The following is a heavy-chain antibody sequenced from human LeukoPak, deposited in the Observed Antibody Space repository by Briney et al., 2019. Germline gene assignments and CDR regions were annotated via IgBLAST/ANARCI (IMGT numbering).Heavy chain of an antibody. CDR1: GFTFSSYE. D-gene: IGHD3-3*01. CDR3: ARAHGYDIGGY. CDR2: ISSSGSTV. V-gene: IGHV3-48*03. J-gene: IGHJ4*02. Sequence: GGSLRLSCAASGFTFSSYEMNWVRQAPGKGLEWVSYISSSGSTVYYADSVKGRLTISRDNAKNSLYLQMNSLRAEDTAVYYCARAHGYDIGGYWGQGTLVTVSS.